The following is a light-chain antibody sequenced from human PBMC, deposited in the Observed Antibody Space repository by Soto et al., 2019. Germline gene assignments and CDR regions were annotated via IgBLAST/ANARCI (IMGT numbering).Light chain of an antibody. V-gene: IGKV1-39*01. Sequence: DIQMTQSPSSLSASVGDTVTITCRAGQSISSYLHWYQQRPGIAPKPLIYAASSLQSGVPSRFSGSGSGTDFTLTIISLQPEDFATYYCQQTYSNPRTFGQGTKVEIK. CDR1: QSISSY. J-gene: IGKJ1*01. CDR3: QQTYSNPRT. CDR2: AAS.